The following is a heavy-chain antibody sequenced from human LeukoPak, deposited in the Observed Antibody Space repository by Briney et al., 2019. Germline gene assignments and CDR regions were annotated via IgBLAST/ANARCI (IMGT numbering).Heavy chain of an antibody. Sequence: GGTLRLSCAASGFTFSNYAMNWIRQAPGKGLEWVSAISGSGGSTYYADSVKGRFTISRDNAKNSLYLQMNSLRAEDTAVYYCARDSELERLDYWGQGTLVTVSS. CDR1: GFTFSNYA. J-gene: IGHJ4*02. V-gene: IGHV3-23*01. CDR2: ISGSGGST. CDR3: ARDSELERLDY. D-gene: IGHD1-1*01.